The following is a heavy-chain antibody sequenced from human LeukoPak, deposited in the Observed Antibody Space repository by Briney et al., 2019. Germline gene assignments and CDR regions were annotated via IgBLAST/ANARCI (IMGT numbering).Heavy chain of an antibody. J-gene: IGHJ4*02. Sequence: ASVKVSCKASGYTFTGYYMHWVRQAPGQGLEWMGWINPNSGGTNYAQKFQGRVTMTRETSISTAYMELSRLRSDDRAVYYCARGWFVVADTPLYYWGQGTLVTVSS. CDR2: INPNSGGT. D-gene: IGHD2-15*01. CDR3: ARGWFVVADTPLYY. CDR1: GYTFTGYY. V-gene: IGHV1-2*02.